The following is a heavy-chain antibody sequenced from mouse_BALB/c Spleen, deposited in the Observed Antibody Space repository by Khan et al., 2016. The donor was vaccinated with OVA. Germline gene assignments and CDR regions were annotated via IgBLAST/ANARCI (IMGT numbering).Heavy chain of an antibody. CDR3: ARRAPDDAMDY. D-gene: IGHD3-3*01. J-gene: IGHJ4*01. CDR1: GYIFTSFW. CDR2: IYPATGST. Sequence: VQLQQSGAEVVRPGASVKLSRKTSGYIFTSFWIQWVKQRSGQGLEWIARIYPATGSTYYNEKFKGKATLTADKSSNTVYMHLGSLKSEDSAVYFCARRAPDDAMDYWGQGTSVTVSS. V-gene: IGHV1S132*01.